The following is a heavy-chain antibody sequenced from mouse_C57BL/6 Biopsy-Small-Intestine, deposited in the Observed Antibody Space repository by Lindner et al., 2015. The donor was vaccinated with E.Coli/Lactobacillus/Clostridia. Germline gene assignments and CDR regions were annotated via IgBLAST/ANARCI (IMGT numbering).Heavy chain of an antibody. Sequence: VQLQESGPELVKPGASVKISCKASGYAFSSSWMNWVKQRPGKGLEWIGRIYPGDGDTDYNGKFTGKATLTTDKSSNTAYMQLSGLTFEGSAVYFCARVAWFAYWGQGTLVTVSA. J-gene: IGHJ3*01. CDR3: ARVAWFAY. V-gene: IGHV1-82*01. CDR1: GYAFSSSW. CDR2: IYPGDGDT.